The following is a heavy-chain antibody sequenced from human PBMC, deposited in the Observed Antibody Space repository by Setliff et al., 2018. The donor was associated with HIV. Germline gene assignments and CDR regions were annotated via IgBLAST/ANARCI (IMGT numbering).Heavy chain of an antibody. D-gene: IGHD5-18*01. Sequence: PSETLSLTCTVSGGSISSGSYYWSWIRQPAGKGLEWIGRFYTSGSTNYSPSLKSRVTMSVDTSKNQFSLKLSSVTAADTAVYYCARTEDYSYGDAPFDYWGHGTLVTVPQ. CDR2: FYTSGST. CDR3: ARTEDYSYGDAPFDY. J-gene: IGHJ4*01. CDR1: GGSISSGSYY. V-gene: IGHV4-61*02.